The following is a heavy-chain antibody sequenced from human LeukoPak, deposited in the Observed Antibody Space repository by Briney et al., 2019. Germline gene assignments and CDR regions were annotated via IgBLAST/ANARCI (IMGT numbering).Heavy chain of an antibody. Sequence: ASVKVSCKASGGTFSSYAISWVRQAPGQGLEWMGWLNPKSGDTGYAQKFQGRVAMTRNTSITTAYMEVSSLTSEDTAVYYCAVATSDAFDIWGQGTMVTVSS. CDR2: LNPKSGDT. CDR3: AVATSDAFDI. V-gene: IGHV1-8*02. J-gene: IGHJ3*02. D-gene: IGHD2-15*01. CDR1: GGTFSSYA.